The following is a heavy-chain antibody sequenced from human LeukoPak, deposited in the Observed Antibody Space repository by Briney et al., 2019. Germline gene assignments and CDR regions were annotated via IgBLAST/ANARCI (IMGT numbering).Heavy chain of an antibody. V-gene: IGHV3-23*01. CDR2: ISGSGGST. CDR1: RFTFSSYA. CDR3: AKMDGVFGSGFAEYFQH. D-gene: IGHD6-19*01. J-gene: IGHJ1*01. Sequence: AGGSLRLSCAASRFTFSSYAMSWVRQAPGKGLEWVSAISGSGGSTYYADSVKGRFTISRDNSKNTLYLQMNSLRAEDTAVYYCAKMDGVFGSGFAEYFQHWGQGTLVTVSS.